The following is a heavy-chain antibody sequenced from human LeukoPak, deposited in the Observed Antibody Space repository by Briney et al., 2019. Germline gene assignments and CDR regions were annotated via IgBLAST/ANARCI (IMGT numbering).Heavy chain of an antibody. CDR2: IRYDGSNK. V-gene: IGHV3-30*02. D-gene: IGHD3-22*01. J-gene: IGHJ1*01. Sequence: PGGSLRLSCAASGFTFSSYGMHWGRQAPGKGLEWVAFIRYDGSNKYYADSVKGRFTISRDNSKNTLYLQMNSLRAEDTAVYYCAKDGRITMIVVAFQHWGQGTLVTVSS. CDR1: GFTFSSYG. CDR3: AKDGRITMIVVAFQH.